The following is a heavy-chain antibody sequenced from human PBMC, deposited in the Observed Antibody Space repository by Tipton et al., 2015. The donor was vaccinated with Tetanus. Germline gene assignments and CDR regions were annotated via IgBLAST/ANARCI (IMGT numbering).Heavy chain of an antibody. Sequence: TLSLTCTVSGDSVSGYYWSWIRQPPGKGLEWVGYVYYTGDTNYNPSLKSRVTISMDRSENQISLKMTSVTAADTAVYFCARGLTVWAYFDSWGQGTLVTVSS. D-gene: IGHD1-26*01. CDR1: GDSVSGYY. V-gene: IGHV4-59*02. CDR3: ARGLTVWAYFDS. J-gene: IGHJ4*02. CDR2: VYYTGDT.